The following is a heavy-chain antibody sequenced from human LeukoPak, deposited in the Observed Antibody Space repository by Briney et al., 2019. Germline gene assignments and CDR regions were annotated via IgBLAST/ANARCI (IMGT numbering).Heavy chain of an antibody. CDR3: ARFPWRDLDAFDI. CDR1: GGTFSSYA. V-gene: IGHV1-69*05. D-gene: IGHD1-1*01. J-gene: IGHJ3*02. CDR2: IIPIFGTA. Sequence: ASVKVSCKASGGTFSSYAISWGGQAPGQRLEWMGRIIPIFGTANYAQKFQGRVTITTDESTSTAYMELSSLRSEDTAVYYCARFPWRDLDAFDIWGQGTMVTVSS.